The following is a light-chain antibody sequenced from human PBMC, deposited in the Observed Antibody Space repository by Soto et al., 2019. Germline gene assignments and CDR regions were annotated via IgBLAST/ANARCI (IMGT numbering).Light chain of an antibody. V-gene: IGLV2-14*03. Sequence: QSALTQPASVSGSPGQSITISCTGTSSDIGAFTFVSWYQQHPGKVPKLMIFDVNRRPSGVSDRLSGSKSGNTASLTISGLQAEDEGDYYCSSYTGSSTHVFGSGTKVTVL. CDR3: SSYTGSSTHV. J-gene: IGLJ1*01. CDR2: DVN. CDR1: SSDIGAFTF.